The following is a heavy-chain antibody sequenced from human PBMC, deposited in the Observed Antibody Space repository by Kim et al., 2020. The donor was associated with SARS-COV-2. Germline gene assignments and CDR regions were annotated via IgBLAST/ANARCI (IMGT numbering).Heavy chain of an antibody. CDR3: ASEDTTRWGCFYY. CDR1: GFTFSGYW. J-gene: IGHJ4*02. D-gene: IGHD3-16*01. Sequence: GGSLRLSCAASGFTFSGYWIHWVRQAPGKGLVWVSRISGDGTTTDYADSVKGRFTISRDNAKNTLYLQMNSLRAEDTALYYCASEDTTRWGCFYYWGQG. V-gene: IGHV3-74*01. CDR2: ISGDGTTT.